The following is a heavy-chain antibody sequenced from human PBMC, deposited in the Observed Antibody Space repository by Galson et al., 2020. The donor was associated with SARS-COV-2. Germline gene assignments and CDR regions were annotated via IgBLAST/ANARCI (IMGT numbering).Heavy chain of an antibody. D-gene: IGHD6-19*01. J-gene: IGHJ1*01. CDR3: AKEGGTGWATDFFPH. V-gene: IGHV3-23*01. CDR2: ICHDGACT. CDR1: GFNFDTYA. Sequence: GGSLRLSCAASGFNFDTYAMAWVRQAPGKGLEWLSNICHDGACTYYADSVKGRFTISRDNSKNILFLEMNSLRVEDTAKYYCAKEGGTGWATDFFPHCGQGALITVSS.